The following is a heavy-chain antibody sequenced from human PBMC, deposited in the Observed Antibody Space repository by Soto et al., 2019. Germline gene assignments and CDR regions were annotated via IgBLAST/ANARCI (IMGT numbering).Heavy chain of an antibody. CDR1: GITFSNYW. D-gene: IGHD3-16*01. V-gene: IGHV3-7*03. CDR3: WGAGPGG. CDR2: IKRDGSEK. J-gene: IGHJ4*02. Sequence: GGSLRLSCAASGITFSNYWMNWVRQAPGKGLEWVANIKRDGSEKYYVDSVKGRFTISRDNAKNSLSLQMNSLRAEDTAVYYCWGAGPGGWGQGTLVTVSS.